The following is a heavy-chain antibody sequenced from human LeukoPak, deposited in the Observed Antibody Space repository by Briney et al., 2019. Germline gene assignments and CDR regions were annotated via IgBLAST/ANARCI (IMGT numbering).Heavy chain of an antibody. Sequence: ASVKVSCKASGGTFSNYTISWVRQAPGQGLEWMGGIIPIFGTANYAQKFQGRVTITADESTSTAYMELSSLRSEDTAVYYCAEGYCSGGSCSHDAFDIWGQGTMVTVSS. CDR3: AEGYCSGGSCSHDAFDI. D-gene: IGHD2-15*01. V-gene: IGHV1-69*13. J-gene: IGHJ3*02. CDR2: IIPIFGTA. CDR1: GGTFSNYT.